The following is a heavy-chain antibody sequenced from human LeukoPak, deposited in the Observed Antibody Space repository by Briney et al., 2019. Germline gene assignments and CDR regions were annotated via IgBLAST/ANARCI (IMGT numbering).Heavy chain of an antibody. CDR1: GGSISSGSYY. V-gene: IGHV4-61*02. CDR3: ARGVSGNAEYFQH. J-gene: IGHJ1*01. Sequence: SETLSLTCTVSGGSISSGSYYWSWIRQPAGKGLEWIGRIYTSGSTNYNPSLKSRVTISLGTSKNQFPLKLSSVTAADTAVYYCARGVSGNAEYFQHWGQGTLVTVSS. CDR2: IYTSGST. D-gene: IGHD3-10*01.